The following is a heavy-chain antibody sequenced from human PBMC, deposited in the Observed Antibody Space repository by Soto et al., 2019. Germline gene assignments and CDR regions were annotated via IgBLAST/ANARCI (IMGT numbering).Heavy chain of an antibody. CDR3: AREYSSSWYVYYYYGMDV. Sequence: ASETLSLTCAVYGGSFSGYYWSWIRQPPGKGLEWIGEINHSGSTNYNPSLKSRVTISVDTSKNQFSLKLSSVTAADTAVYYCAREYSSSWYVYYYYGMDVWGQGTTVTVSS. V-gene: IGHV4-34*01. CDR1: GGSFSGYY. D-gene: IGHD6-13*01. J-gene: IGHJ6*02. CDR2: INHSGST.